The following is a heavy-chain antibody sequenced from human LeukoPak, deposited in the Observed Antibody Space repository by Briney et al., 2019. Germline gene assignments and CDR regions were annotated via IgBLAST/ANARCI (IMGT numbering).Heavy chain of an antibody. CDR3: ARSGYSGYDSSYFDY. V-gene: IGHV4-39*07. Sequence: SETLSLTCTVSGGSISSSSYYWGWIRQPPGTGLEWIGSIYYSGSTYYNPSLKSRVTISVDTSKNQFSLKLSSVTAADTAVYYCARSGYSGYDSSYFDYWGQGTLVTVSS. CDR2: IYYSGST. J-gene: IGHJ4*02. CDR1: GGSISSSSYY. D-gene: IGHD5-12*01.